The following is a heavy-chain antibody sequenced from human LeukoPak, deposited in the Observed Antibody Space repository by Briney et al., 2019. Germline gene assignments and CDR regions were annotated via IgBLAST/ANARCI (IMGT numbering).Heavy chain of an antibody. CDR3: ASDRSVLWFGELYDY. CDR1: GGSFSGYY. CDR2: INHSGST. V-gene: IGHV4-34*01. D-gene: IGHD3-10*01. J-gene: IGHJ4*02. Sequence: PSETLSLTCAVYGGSFSGYYWSWIRQPPGKGLEWIGEINHSGSTNYNPSLKSRVTISVDTSKNQFSLKLSSVTAADTAVYYCASDRSVLWFGELYDYWGQGTLVTVPS.